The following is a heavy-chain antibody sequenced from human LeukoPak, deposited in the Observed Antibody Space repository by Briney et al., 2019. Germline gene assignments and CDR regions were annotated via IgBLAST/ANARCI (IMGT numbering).Heavy chain of an antibody. D-gene: IGHD3-10*01. J-gene: IGHJ4*02. CDR2: LFTGGGRT. V-gene: IGHV3-23*01. CDR3: AKECDYSPGHKFDL. Sequence: GGSLRLSCAISGLTFHDYAMSWVRQAPGKGLEWVSVLFTGGGRTLYADSVKGRFTISGDTSRTTLYLQMNGLRAEDTAVYYCAKECDYSPGHKFDLWGQGTLVTVSS. CDR1: GLTFHDYA.